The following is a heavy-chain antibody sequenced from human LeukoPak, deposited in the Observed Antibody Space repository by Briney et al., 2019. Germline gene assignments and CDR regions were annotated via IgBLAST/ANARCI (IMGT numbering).Heavy chain of an antibody. V-gene: IGHV3-20*04. D-gene: IGHD3-10*01. CDR2: INWNGGST. CDR1: GASIFSGNW. CDR3: AKVKITMVRGPTLDYYYMDV. J-gene: IGHJ6*03. Sequence: GTLSLTCAVSGASIFSGNWWSWVRQPPGKGLEWVSGINWNGGSTGYADSVKGRFTISRDNAKNSLYLQMNSLGAEDTALYYCAKVKITMVRGPTLDYYYMDVWGKGTTVTISS.